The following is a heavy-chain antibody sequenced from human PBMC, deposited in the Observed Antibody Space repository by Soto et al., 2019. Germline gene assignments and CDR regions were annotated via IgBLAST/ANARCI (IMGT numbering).Heavy chain of an antibody. CDR1: GFTFSSHG. D-gene: IGHD2-15*01. CDR3: AAGDCSGGSCFSLDP. J-gene: IGHJ5*02. CDR2: IWYDGSNR. Sequence: GGSLRLSCAASGFTFSSHGMHWVRQSPGKGLEWVAVIWYDGSNRNYADSVKGRFTISRDNSKKMVFLQMNSLRVEDTAVYYCAAGDCSGGSCFSLDPWGQGTLVTVSS. V-gene: IGHV3-33*01.